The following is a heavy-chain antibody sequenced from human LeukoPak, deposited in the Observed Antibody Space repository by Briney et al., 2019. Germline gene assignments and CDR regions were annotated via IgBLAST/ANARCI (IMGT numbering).Heavy chain of an antibody. CDR2: MNPNSGNT. V-gene: IGHV1-8*01. CDR3: ARGGGSYYYDSSGYYHNDY. Sequence: ASVTVSCKASGYTFTSYDINWVRQATGQGLEWMGWMNPNSGNTGYAQKFQGRVTMTRNTSISTAYMELSSLRSDDTAVYYCARGGGSYYYDSSGYYHNDYWGQGTLVPVSS. D-gene: IGHD3-22*01. CDR1: GYTFTSYD. J-gene: IGHJ4*02.